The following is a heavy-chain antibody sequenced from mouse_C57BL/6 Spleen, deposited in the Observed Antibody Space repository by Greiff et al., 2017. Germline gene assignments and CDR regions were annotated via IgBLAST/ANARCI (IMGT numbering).Heavy chain of an antibody. CDR3: AREGNLLFDY. J-gene: IGHJ2*01. Sequence: VQLQQPGAELVRPGSSVKLSCKASGYTFTSYWMHWVKQRPIQGLEWIGNIDPSDSETHYNQKFKDKVTLTVDKSSSTAYMQLSSLTSEDSAVYYCAREGNLLFDYWGQGTTLTVSS. CDR2: IDPSDSET. V-gene: IGHV1-52*01. D-gene: IGHD2-1*01. CDR1: GYTFTSYW.